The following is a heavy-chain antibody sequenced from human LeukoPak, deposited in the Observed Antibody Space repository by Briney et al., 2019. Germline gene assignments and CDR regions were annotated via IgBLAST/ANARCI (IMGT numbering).Heavy chain of an antibody. CDR3: AKAQEEYSSGWYAGLDY. CDR2: LSGSGDYT. Sequence: GGSLRLSCEASGFTFNNHAMSWVRQAPGKGLEWVSGLSGSGDYTYYADSVKGRFTISRDNSKNTLYLQMNSLRAEDTAVYYCAKAQEEYSSGWYAGLDYWGQGTLVTVSS. J-gene: IGHJ4*02. CDR1: GFTFNNHA. D-gene: IGHD6-19*01. V-gene: IGHV3-23*01.